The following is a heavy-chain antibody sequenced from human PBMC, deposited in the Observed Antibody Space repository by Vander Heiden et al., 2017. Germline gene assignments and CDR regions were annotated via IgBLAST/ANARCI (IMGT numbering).Heavy chain of an antibody. Sequence: EVQLLESGGGLAQPGGALRLSCAASGFTFSNYAMNWVRQAPGKGLEWVSSITDTGGSRYYADSVKGRFTISRDNSKNTLYLQMNSLRGEDTAEYYCAKDARPGSGWYLDLWGRGTLVTVSS. CDR3: AKDARPGSGWYLDL. CDR1: GFTFSNYA. V-gene: IGHV3-23*01. D-gene: IGHD6-19*01. J-gene: IGHJ2*01. CDR2: ITDTGGSR.